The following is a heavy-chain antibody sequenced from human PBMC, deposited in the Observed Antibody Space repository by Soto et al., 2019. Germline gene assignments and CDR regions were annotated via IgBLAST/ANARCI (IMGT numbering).Heavy chain of an antibody. V-gene: IGHV2-5*02. Sequence: QITLNESGPTVVKPAETLTLTCTFSGFSLTTSGVGGGWIRQSPGKAPEWLALIYWDDDKRYSASLKSRLTITKDNSKTQVVLTMASVDPEDTATYYCAHRILRTVFGLVTTTAIYFDFWGQGTPVVVSS. J-gene: IGHJ4*02. D-gene: IGHD3-3*01. CDR1: GFSLTTSGVG. CDR3: AHRILRTVFGLVTTTAIYFDF. CDR2: IYWDDDK.